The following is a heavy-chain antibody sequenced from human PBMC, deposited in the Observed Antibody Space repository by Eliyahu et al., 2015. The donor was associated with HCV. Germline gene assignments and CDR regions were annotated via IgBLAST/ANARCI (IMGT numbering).Heavy chain of an antibody. CDR3: AREFPTYYDFWSGYYGMDV. Sequence: QVQLVQSGAEVKKPGASVKVSCKASGYTFTSYYMHWVRQAPGQGLEWMGIINPSGGSTSYAQKFQGRVTMTRDTSTSTVYMELSSLRSEDTAVYYCAREFPTYYDFWSGYYGMDVWGQGTTVTVSS. D-gene: IGHD3-3*01. V-gene: IGHV1-46*01. CDR2: INPSGGST. J-gene: IGHJ6*02. CDR1: GYTFTSYY.